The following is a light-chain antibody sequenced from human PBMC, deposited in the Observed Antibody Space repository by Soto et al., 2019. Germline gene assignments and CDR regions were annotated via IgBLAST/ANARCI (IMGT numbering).Light chain of an antibody. V-gene: IGLV2-14*01. CDR3: SSYTTSSSYV. CDR1: SSDVGGYIY. CDR2: DVT. J-gene: IGLJ1*01. Sequence: QSALTQPASVSGSPGQSITISCTGTSSDVGGYIYVSWYQQHPGKAPKLMIYDVTSRPSGVSYRFSGSKSGNTASLTISGLQDEDEAEYYCSSYTTSSSYVFGTGTKLTVL.